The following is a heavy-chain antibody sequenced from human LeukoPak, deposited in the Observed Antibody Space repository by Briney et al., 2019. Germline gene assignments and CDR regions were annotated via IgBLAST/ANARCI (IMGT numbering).Heavy chain of an antibody. CDR3: AKDSRPDY. CDR2: ISYDGSNK. V-gene: IGHV3-30*18. Sequence: GGSLRLSCAASGFTFSSYGMHWVRLAPGKGLEWVAVISYDGSNKYYADSVKGRFTISRDNSKNTLYLQMNSLRAEDTAVYYCAKDSRPDYWGQGTLVTVSS. J-gene: IGHJ4*02. CDR1: GFTFSSYG.